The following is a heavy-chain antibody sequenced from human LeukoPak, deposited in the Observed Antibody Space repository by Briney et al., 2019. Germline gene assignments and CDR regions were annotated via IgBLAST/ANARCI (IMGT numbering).Heavy chain of an antibody. D-gene: IGHD1-26*01. CDR3: AKSRGRELLKQYFDY. V-gene: IGHV3-30*18. J-gene: IGHJ4*02. CDR2: ISYDGSNK. CDR1: GFTFSSYG. Sequence: GGSLRLSCAASGFTFSSYGMPWVRQAPGKGLEWVAVISYDGSNKYYADSVKGRFTISRDNSKNTLYLQMNSLRAEDTAVYYCAKSRGRELLKQYFDYWGQGTLVTVSS.